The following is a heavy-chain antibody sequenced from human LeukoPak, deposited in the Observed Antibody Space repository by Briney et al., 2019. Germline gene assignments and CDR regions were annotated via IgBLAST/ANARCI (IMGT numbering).Heavy chain of an antibody. V-gene: IGHV3-30*02. J-gene: IGHJ3*02. CDR1: GFTFSCYG. D-gene: IGHD6-19*01. Sequence: GGSLRLSCAASGFTFSCYGMNWVREAPGKGLEGVAFIRYDGTNKYYGGSVKGRFTISRDNPKNTLCLQMNRLSAEDTAVYYCAKSHRTVADLNDAFDIWGQGTTVTVSS. CDR2: IRYDGTNK. CDR3: AKSHRTVADLNDAFDI.